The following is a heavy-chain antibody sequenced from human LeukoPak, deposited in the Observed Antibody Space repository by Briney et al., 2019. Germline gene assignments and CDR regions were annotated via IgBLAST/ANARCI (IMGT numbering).Heavy chain of an antibody. CDR3: ATEYWAYISGRYLYTVYYLDY. CDR2: INPNSGGT. CDR1: GYTFTGYY. V-gene: IGHV1-2*02. D-gene: IGHD3-16*02. J-gene: IGHJ4*02. Sequence: ASVKVSCKASGYTFTGYYMHWVRQAPGQGLEWMGWINPNSGGTNYAQKFQGRVTMTRDTSISTAYMELSRLRSDDTAVYYCATEYWAYISGRYLYTVYYLDYWGQGTLVTVSS.